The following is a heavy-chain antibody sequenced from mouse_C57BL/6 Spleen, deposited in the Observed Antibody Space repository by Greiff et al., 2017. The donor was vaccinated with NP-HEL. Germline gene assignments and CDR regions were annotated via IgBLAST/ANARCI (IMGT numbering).Heavy chain of an antibody. J-gene: IGHJ3*01. CDR1: GYTFTDYY. CDR2: INPNNGGT. Sequence: EVQLQQSGPELVKPGASVKISCKASGYTFTDYYMNWVKQSHGKSLEWIGDINPNNGGTSYNQKFKGKATLTVDKSSSTAYMELRSLTSEDSAVYYCSSRGGYGFAYWGQGTLVTVSA. V-gene: IGHV1-26*01. CDR3: SSRGGYGFAY. D-gene: IGHD2-2*01.